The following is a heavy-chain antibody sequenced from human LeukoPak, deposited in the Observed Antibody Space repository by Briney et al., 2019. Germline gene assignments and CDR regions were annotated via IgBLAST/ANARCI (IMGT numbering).Heavy chain of an antibody. CDR3: ARDWGIAVACTWAFDY. CDR1: GYTFTGYY. CDR2: INPNSGGT. V-gene: IGHV1-2*02. Sequence: GASVKVSCKASGYTFTGYYMHWVRQAPGQGLEWMGWINPNSGGTNYAQKFQGRVTMTRDTSISTAYMELSRLRSDDTAVYYCARDWGIAVACTWAFDYWGQGTLVTVSS. D-gene: IGHD6-19*01. J-gene: IGHJ4*02.